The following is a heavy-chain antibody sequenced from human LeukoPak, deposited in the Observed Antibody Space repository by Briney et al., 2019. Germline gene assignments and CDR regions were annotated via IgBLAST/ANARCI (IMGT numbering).Heavy chain of an antibody. CDR1: GFTFSDYY. D-gene: IGHD6-13*01. Sequence: GGSLRLSCAASGFTFSDYYMSWIRQAPGKGLEWVSYISSSGSTIYYADSVKGRFTISRDNAKNSLYLQMNSLRAEDTAVYYCAKYSSPNWLDPWGQGTLVTVSS. CDR2: ISSSGSTI. V-gene: IGHV3-11*01. J-gene: IGHJ5*02. CDR3: AKYSSPNWLDP.